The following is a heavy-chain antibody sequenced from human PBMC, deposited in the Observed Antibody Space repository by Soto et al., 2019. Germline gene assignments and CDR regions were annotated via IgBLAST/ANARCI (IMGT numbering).Heavy chain of an antibody. J-gene: IGHJ4*02. Sequence: QVQLVQSGAEVKKPGASVKVSCKASGYSLTSYGICWVRQAPGQGLEWMGWISLYNGETKYAQPVQGRVTLTTDTSTGTVYMEVRSLRSDDSAVYYCGREYCSRTSGFGPDYWGQGTLVTVSS. CDR1: GYSLTSYG. V-gene: IGHV1-18*01. D-gene: IGHD2-2*01. CDR3: GREYCSRTSGFGPDY. CDR2: ISLYNGET.